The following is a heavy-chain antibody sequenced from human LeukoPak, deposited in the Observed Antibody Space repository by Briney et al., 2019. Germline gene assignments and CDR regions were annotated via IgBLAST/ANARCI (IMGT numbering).Heavy chain of an antibody. CDR1: GFTFSSYA. V-gene: IGHV3-23*01. CDR2: ISGSGGST. Sequence: GGSLRLSCAASGFTFSSYAMSWVRQAPGKGLEWVSAISGSGGSTYYADSVKGRFTISRDNAKNTLYLQMNSLRADDTAVYYCAKRRGLELTYYYHMDVWGKGTTVTVSS. CDR3: AKRRGLELTYYYHMDV. J-gene: IGHJ6*03. D-gene: IGHD1-7*01.